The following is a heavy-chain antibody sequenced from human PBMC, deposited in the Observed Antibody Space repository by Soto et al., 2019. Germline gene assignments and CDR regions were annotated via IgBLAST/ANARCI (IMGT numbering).Heavy chain of an antibody. V-gene: IGHV2-5*01. CDR3: AHSSLXMVRGVTTRYYYYGMDV. CDR1: GFSLSTSGVG. Sequence: ASGPALVNPKQTLTLTCTFSGFSLSTSGVGVGWIRQPPGKALEWLALIYWNDDKRYSPSLKSRLTITKDTSKNQVVLTMTNMDPMDTATYYCAHSSLXMVRGVTTRYYYYGMDVWGQGTTVTVSS. D-gene: IGHD3-10*01. CDR2: IYWNDDK. J-gene: IGHJ6*02.